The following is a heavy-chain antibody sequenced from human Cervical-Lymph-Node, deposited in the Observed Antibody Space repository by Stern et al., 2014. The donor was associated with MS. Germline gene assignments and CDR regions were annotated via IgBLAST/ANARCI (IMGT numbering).Heavy chain of an antibody. CDR3: ASGVGGSHYFDY. V-gene: IGHV1-69*15. Sequence: VQLVQSGAEVKKPGSSVKVSCKASGDTFSTSLITWVRQAPGQGPEWMGRIFPFFGTPTYARVFQGRVTITAAESTNTAYMELSSLRADDTAVYYCASGVGGSHYFDYWGQGTLVTVSS. CDR2: IFPFFGTP. J-gene: IGHJ4*02. CDR1: GDTFSTSL. D-gene: IGHD3-16*01.